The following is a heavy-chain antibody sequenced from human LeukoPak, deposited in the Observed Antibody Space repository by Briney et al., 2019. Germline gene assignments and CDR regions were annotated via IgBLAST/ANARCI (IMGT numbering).Heavy chain of an antibody. CDR3: APYYYGSGSYYQPVDY. V-gene: IGHV1-69*04. CDR1: GGTFSSYA. Sequence: KISCKASGGTFSSYAISWVRQAPGQGLEWMGRIIPIFGIANYAQKFQGRVTITADKSTSTAYMELSSLRSEDTAVYYCAPYYYGSGSYYQPVDYWGQGTLVTVSS. CDR2: IIPIFGIA. D-gene: IGHD3-10*01. J-gene: IGHJ4*02.